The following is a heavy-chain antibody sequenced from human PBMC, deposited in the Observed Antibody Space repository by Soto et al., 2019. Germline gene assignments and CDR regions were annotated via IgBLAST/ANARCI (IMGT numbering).Heavy chain of an antibody. CDR2: IYYSGST. D-gene: IGHD1-26*01. J-gene: IGHJ6*02. CDR1: GGSISSGGYY. Sequence: QVQLQESGPGLVKPSQTLSLTCTVSGGSISSGGYYWSWIRQHPGKGLEWIGYIYYSGSTYYNPSRKSRVTIAVDTSKNQFSLKLSSVTAADTAVYYCARDTSGSFSYYGMDVWGQGTTVTVSS. CDR3: ARDTSGSFSYYGMDV. V-gene: IGHV4-31*03.